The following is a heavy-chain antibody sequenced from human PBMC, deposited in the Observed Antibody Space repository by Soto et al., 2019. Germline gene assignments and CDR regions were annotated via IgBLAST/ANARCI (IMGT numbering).Heavy chain of an antibody. D-gene: IGHD3-3*01. J-gene: IGHJ6*02. CDR3: ATTIFGVVIIRNYYYGMDV. CDR2: IIPILGIA. CDR1: GGTFSSYA. Sequence: ASEKVSCKASGGTFSSYAISWGRQAPGQGLEWMGGIIPILGIANYAQKFQGRVTITADKSTSTAYMELSSLRSEDTAVYYCATTIFGVVIIRNYYYGMDVWGQGTTVTVSS. V-gene: IGHV1-69*10.